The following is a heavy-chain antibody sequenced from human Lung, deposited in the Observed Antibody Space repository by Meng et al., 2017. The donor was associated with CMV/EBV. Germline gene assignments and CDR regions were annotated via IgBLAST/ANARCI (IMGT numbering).Heavy chain of an antibody. CDR1: GGSVSSGSFY. D-gene: IGHD6-13*01. J-gene: IGHJ3*02. CDR2: VYYSGST. V-gene: IGHV4-61*01. CDR3: ARVPQNIAAAGISAFDI. Sequence: SXTLSLXCTVSGGSVSSGSFYWSWIRQPPGEGLEWIGFVYYSGSTNYNPALKSRVTMSIDTSKNQFSLKLSSVTAADTAMYYCARVPQNIAAAGISAFDIXRHGXMVTVSS.